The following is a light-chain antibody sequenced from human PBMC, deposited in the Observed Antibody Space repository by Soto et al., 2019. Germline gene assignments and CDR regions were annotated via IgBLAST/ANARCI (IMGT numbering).Light chain of an antibody. V-gene: IGLV2-11*01. CDR1: SSDVGGYNY. CDR2: DVS. CDR3: CSYAGSYKGYV. J-gene: IGLJ1*01. Sequence: QSVLTQPRSVSGSPGQSVTISCTGTSSDVGGYNYVSWYQQHPGKAPKLMIYDVSKRPSGVPDRFSGSKSGNTASLTISGLQAEDAADYYCCSYAGSYKGYVFGTGTKVTVL.